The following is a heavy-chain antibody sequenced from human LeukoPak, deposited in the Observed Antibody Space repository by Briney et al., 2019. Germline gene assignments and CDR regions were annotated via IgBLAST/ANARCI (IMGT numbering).Heavy chain of an antibody. D-gene: IGHD3-10*01. CDR3: AKLMVRGVYYFDY. V-gene: IGHV3-23*01. Sequence: PGGSLRLSCAASGFTFSSYGMSWVRQAPGKGLEWVSAISGSGGSTYYAESVKGRFTISRDNSKNTLYLQMNSLRAEDTAVYYCAKLMVRGVYYFDYWGQGTLVTVSS. CDR1: GFTFSSYG. CDR2: ISGSGGST. J-gene: IGHJ4*02.